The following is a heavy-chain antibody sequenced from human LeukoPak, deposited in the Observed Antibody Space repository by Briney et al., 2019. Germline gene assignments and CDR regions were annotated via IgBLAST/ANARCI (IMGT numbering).Heavy chain of an antibody. CDR1: AGSISSYY. J-gene: IGHJ6*03. D-gene: IGHD3-3*01. Sequence: PSETLSLTCTVSAGSISSYYWSWIRQPAGKGLEWIGRIYTSGSTNYNHSLKSRVTMSVDTSKNQFSLKLSSVTAADTAVYYCARVRSGYDYYYDYRDVWGKGTTVTVSS. CDR2: IYTSGST. CDR3: ARVRSGYDYYYDYRDV. V-gene: IGHV4-4*07.